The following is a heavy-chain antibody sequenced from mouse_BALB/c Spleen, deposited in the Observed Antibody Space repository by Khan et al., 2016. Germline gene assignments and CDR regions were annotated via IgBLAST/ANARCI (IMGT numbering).Heavy chain of an antibody. CDR1: GDSITSGY. V-gene: IGHV3-8*02. CDR2: ISYSDDT. Sequence: EVQLQESGPSLVKPSQTLSLTCSVTGDSITSGYWNWLRKFPGNKLEYMGYISYSDDTYYNPSLESRISITRDTSKNQHYLQLISVTTEDTATYYCATYDGYYVDCWGQGTTLTVSA. CDR3: ATYDGYYVDC. J-gene: IGHJ2*01. D-gene: IGHD2-3*01.